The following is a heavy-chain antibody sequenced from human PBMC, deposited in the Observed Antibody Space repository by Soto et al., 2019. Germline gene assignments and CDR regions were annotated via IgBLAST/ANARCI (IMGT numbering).Heavy chain of an antibody. CDR2: ISAYNGNT. CDR1: GYTFTSYG. V-gene: IGHV1-18*01. D-gene: IGHD3-22*01. J-gene: IGHJ4*02. CDR3: ARVNYYDSSGCYYGYSDY. Sequence: QVQLVQSGAEVKKPGASVKVSCKASGYTFTSYGISWVRQAPGQGLEWMGWISAYNGNTNYAQKLQGRVTMTTDTSTSTAYMELRSLRSDDTAVYYCARVNYYDSSGCYYGYSDYWGQGTLVTVSS.